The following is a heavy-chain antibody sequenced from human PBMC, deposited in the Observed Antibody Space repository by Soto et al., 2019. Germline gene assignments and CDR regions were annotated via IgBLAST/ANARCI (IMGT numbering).Heavy chain of an antibody. CDR1: GFTFSGFG. V-gene: IGHV3-30*18. CDR3: AKDLGLDASASYPSH. CDR2: ISYDGSHK. Sequence: QVQLVESGGGVVQPGRSLRLSCAASGFTFSGFGMHWVRHTPGKGLEWLAVISYDGSHKLHADSVQGRFTNSRDNSKNTLSLQMNSLRTEDTAVYYCAKDLGLDASASYPSHWGQGTLVSVSS. D-gene: IGHD3-10*01. J-gene: IGHJ4*02.